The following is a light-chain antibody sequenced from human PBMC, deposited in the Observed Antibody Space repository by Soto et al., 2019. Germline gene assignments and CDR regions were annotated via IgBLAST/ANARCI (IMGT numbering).Light chain of an antibody. CDR2: DAS. Sequence: EIVLTQSPATLSLSPGERATLSCRASQSVSSYSAWYQQKPGQAPRLLIYDASNMATGIPARFSGSGSGTDFTLTISSLEPEDFAVYYCQQRSNWLTFGGGTKVEIK. CDR1: QSVSSY. V-gene: IGKV3-11*01. J-gene: IGKJ4*01. CDR3: QQRSNWLT.